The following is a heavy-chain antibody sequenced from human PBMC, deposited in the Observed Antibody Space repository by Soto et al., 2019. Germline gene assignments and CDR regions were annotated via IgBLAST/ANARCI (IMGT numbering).Heavy chain of an antibody. CDR3: TRGLGSLDPFDA. CDR1: GFIFNNEF. CDR2: VKGNGGST. Sequence: PGGSLRLSCAASGFIFNNEFMTWVRQAPGKGLEWVSGVKGNGGSTHYADSVKGRFTISRDDSKNALYLQMNSLRADDTAVYHCTRGLGSLDPFDAWGPGTRVTVSS. D-gene: IGHD3-16*01. J-gene: IGHJ3*01. V-gene: IGHV3-23*01.